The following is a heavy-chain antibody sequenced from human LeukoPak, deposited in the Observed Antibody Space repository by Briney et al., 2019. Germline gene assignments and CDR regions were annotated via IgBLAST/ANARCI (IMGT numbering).Heavy chain of an antibody. J-gene: IGHJ4*02. D-gene: IGHD5-18*01. CDR3: ARGHRIQLWSG. V-gene: IGHV3-21*01. CDR1: GFSFRSYG. Sequence: PGGSLRLSCAASGFSFRSYGMHWVRQAPGKGLEWVSSISSSSSYIYYADSVKGRFTISRDNAKNSLYLQMNSLRAEDTAVYYCARGHRIQLWSGWGQGTLVTVSS. CDR2: ISSSSSYI.